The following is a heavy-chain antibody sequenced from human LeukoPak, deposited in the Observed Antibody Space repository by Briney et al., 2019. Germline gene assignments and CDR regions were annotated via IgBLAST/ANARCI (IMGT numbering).Heavy chain of an antibody. CDR2: INPNSGAT. Sequence: ASVKVSCKASGYTFTGYYIYWVRHAPGQGLEWIGWINPNSGATSYAQNFQGRVTMTRDTSISTVYMELSGLRFDDTAVFYCARDDSSYLDYWGQGTLVIVSS. CDR1: GYTFTGYY. D-gene: IGHD3-22*01. CDR3: ARDDSSYLDY. J-gene: IGHJ4*02. V-gene: IGHV1-2*02.